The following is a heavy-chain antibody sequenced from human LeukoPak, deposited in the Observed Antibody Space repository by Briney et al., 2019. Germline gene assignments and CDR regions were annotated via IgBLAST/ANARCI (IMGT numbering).Heavy chain of an antibody. CDR2: IYTSGST. D-gene: IGHD6-13*01. CDR3: ARRSIAAATFYFDY. Sequence: PSETLSLTCTVSGGSISSYYWSWIRQPPGKGLEWIGYIYTSGSTNYNPSLKSRVTISVDTSKNQFSLKLSSVTAADTAVYYCARRSIAAATFYFDYWGPGNPGHRLL. V-gene: IGHV4-4*09. J-gene: IGHJ4*02. CDR1: GGSISSYY.